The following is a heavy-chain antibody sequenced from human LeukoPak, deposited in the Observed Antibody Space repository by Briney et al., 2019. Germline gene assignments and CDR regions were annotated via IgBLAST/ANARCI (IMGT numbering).Heavy chain of an antibody. J-gene: IGHJ4*02. CDR2: ISAYNGNT. D-gene: IGHD4-23*01. CDR1: GYTFTRFG. Sequence: ASVKVPCKASGYTFTRFGISWVRQAPGQGLEWMGWISAYNGNTNYAQKLQGRVTMTTDTSTSTAYMELRSLRSDDTAVYYCARDLKEDYGGNSDFDYWGQGTLVTVSS. CDR3: ARDLKEDYGGNSDFDY. V-gene: IGHV1-18*01.